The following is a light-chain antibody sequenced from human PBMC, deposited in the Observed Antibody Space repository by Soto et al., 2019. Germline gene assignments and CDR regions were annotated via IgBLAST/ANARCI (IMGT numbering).Light chain of an antibody. V-gene: IGKV3-20*01. Sequence: EIELTQSPGTLSLSPGERATLSCRASQSVSSSYLAWYQQKPGQPPRLLIYGASSRATGIPDRFSGSGSGTDFTLTITKLEPEDFAVYYCQRYRTSFGGGTKVEIK. CDR1: QSVSSSY. J-gene: IGKJ4*01. CDR2: GAS. CDR3: QRYRTS.